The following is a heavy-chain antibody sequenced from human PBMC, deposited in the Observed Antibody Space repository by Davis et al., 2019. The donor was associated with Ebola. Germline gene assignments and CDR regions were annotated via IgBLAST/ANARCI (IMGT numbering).Heavy chain of an antibody. CDR2: LGTSADT. Sequence: GESLKISCAASGFVFRNYVMSWVRQAPGKGLEWVSTLGTSADTYYADSVKGRFTVSRDNAKNTLYLQMNGLRAEDTAMYYCLTDAFDIWGRGTMVTVSS. CDR1: GFVFRNYV. V-gene: IGHV3-23*01. J-gene: IGHJ3*02. CDR3: LTDAFDI.